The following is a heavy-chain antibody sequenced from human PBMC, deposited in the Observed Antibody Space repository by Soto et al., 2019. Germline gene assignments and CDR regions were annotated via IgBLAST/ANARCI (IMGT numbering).Heavy chain of an antibody. J-gene: IGHJ4*02. CDR2: ISGNGGST. V-gene: IGHV3-23*01. Sequence: EVQLLDSGGGLVQPGGSLGLSCAASGFTFSNYAMSWVRQAPGKGLEWVSTISGNGGSTYYADSVKGRFTISRDNSKNMLFLQINSLRDDDSAVYYCAKRPASIITFDYWGQGTPVTVSS. CDR1: GFTFSNYA. D-gene: IGHD2-2*01. CDR3: AKRPASIITFDY.